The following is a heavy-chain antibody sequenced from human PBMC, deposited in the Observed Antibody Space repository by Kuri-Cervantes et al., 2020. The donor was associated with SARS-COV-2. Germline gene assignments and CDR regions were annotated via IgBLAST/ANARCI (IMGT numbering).Heavy chain of an antibody. CDR2: ISWNSGSI. D-gene: IGHD4-23*01. V-gene: IGHV3-9*03. CDR1: GFTFDDYA. Sequence: LSLTCAASGFTFDDYAMHWVRQAPGKGLEWVSGISWNSGSIGYADSVKGRFTISRDNAKNSLYLQMNSLRAEDMALYYCAKAYGGNSGVFDYWGQGTLVTVSS. CDR3: AKAYGGNSGVFDY. J-gene: IGHJ4*02.